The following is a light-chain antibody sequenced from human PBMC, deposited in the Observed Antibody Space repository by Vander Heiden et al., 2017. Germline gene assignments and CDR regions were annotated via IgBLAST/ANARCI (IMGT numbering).Light chain of an antibody. V-gene: IGLV6-57*02. Sequence: NFMLTQPHSVSESPRKTVTISCPGSSGSIASNYVQWYQQRPGSAPTTVIYEDNQRPSGVPDRFSGSIDSSSNSASLTISGLKTEDEADYYCQSYDSSNSWVFGGGTKLTVL. J-gene: IGLJ3*02. CDR2: EDN. CDR3: QSYDSSNSWV. CDR1: SGSIASNY.